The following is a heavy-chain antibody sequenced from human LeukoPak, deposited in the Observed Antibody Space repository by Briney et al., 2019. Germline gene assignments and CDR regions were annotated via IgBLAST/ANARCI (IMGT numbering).Heavy chain of an antibody. J-gene: IGHJ4*02. D-gene: IGHD2-2*01. CDR1: DGSFSGYY. CDR2: IYYSGST. V-gene: IGHV4-39*01. Sequence: PSETLSLTCAVYDGSFSGYYWGWIRQPPGKGLEWIGSIYYSGSTYYNPSLKSRVTISVDTSKNQFSLKLSSVTAADTAVYYCARHSSRRYCSSTSCLYYFDYWGQGTLVTVSS. CDR3: ARHSSRRYCSSTSCLYYFDY.